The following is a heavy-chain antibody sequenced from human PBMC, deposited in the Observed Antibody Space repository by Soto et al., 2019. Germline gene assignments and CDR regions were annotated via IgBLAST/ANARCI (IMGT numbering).Heavy chain of an antibody. D-gene: IGHD6-13*01. Sequence: ASVKVSCTASGYTFTGYYMHWVRQAPGQGLEWMGLINPNGGSTSYAQKFQGRVTMTRDTSTSTVYMELSSLRSEDTAVYYCARDIGIAAALYGMDVWGQGTTVTV. CDR1: GYTFTGYY. J-gene: IGHJ6*02. CDR2: INPNGGST. CDR3: ARDIGIAAALYGMDV. V-gene: IGHV1-46*01.